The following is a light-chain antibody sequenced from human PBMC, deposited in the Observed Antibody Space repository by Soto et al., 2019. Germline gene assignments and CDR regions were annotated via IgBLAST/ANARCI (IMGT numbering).Light chain of an antibody. Sequence: DIQMTQSPSTLSASVGDRVTITCRASQSISSWLAWYQQKPGKAPKVLIYKASSLESGVPSRFSGSGSGTDFTLTISSLQPEDFASYYCQQLNSYPITFGQGTRLEIK. V-gene: IGKV1-5*03. CDR2: KAS. CDR1: QSISSW. CDR3: QQLNSYPIT. J-gene: IGKJ5*01.